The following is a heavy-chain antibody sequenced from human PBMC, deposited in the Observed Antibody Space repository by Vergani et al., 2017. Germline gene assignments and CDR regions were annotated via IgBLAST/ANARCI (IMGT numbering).Heavy chain of an antibody. CDR3: AIHRAVVAANNWFDP. J-gene: IGHJ5*02. V-gene: IGHV4-31*03. CDR1: GAYVGSGGYY. D-gene: IGHD2-15*01. CDR2: IYYSGTT. Sequence: QVQLQESGPGLVKASQTLSLTCSVSGAYVGSGGYYWSWVRQRPGMGLDWIGYIYYSGTTYYNPFLGSRLTISLDTSENHLSLTLTSVTDADAAVDYCAIHRAVVAANNWFDPLGQGTLVTDSS.